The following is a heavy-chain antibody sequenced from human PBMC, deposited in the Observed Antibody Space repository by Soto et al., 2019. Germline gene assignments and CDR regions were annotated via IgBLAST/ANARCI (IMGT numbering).Heavy chain of an antibody. CDR1: GGSISSYY. D-gene: IGHD6-13*01. CDR3: ARGGRRPGIAAAGTPGAFDI. Sequence: SETLSLTCTVSGGSISSYYWSWIRQPAGKGLEWIGRIYTSGSTNYNPSLKSRVTMSVDTSKNQFSLKLSSVTAADTAVYYCARGGRRPGIAAAGTPGAFDIWGQGTMVTVSS. V-gene: IGHV4-4*07. CDR2: IYTSGST. J-gene: IGHJ3*02.